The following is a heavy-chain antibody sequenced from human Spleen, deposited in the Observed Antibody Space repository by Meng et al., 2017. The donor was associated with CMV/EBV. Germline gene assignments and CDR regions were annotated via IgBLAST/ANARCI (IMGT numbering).Heavy chain of an antibody. V-gene: IGHV3-7*04. Sequence: GESLKISCAASGFTFSSHWMTWVRQAPGKGLEWVANINQDGSQKNYVDSVKGRFTISRDNSKSTLYLQMNSLRAEDTAVYYCAKDREAAAGITYWGQGTLVTVSS. CDR1: GFTFSSHW. CDR2: INQDGSQK. J-gene: IGHJ4*02. CDR3: AKDREAAAGITY. D-gene: IGHD6-13*01.